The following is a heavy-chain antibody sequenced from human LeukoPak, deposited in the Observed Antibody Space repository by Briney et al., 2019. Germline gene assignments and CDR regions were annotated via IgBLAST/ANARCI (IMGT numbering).Heavy chain of an antibody. CDR3: ARGATIFGVVITDAFDI. D-gene: IGHD3-3*01. CDR1: GFTFSSYA. Sequence: GGSVRLSCAASGFTFSSYAMHWVRQAPGKGLEWVAVISYDGSNKYYADSVKGRFTISRDNSKNTLYLQMNSLRAEDTAVYYCARGATIFGVVITDAFDIWGQGTMVTVSS. V-gene: IGHV3-30-3*01. CDR2: ISYDGSNK. J-gene: IGHJ3*02.